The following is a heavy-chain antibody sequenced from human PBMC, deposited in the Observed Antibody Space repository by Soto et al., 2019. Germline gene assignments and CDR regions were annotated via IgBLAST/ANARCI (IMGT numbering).Heavy chain of an antibody. CDR3: ARAGLEWFNNNPYGMDV. Sequence: SQTLSLTCAISGDSVSSNSAAWVWIRQSPSRGLEWLGRTYYRSKWYHDYAVSVKSRITISPDTSKNQLPLQLNSVTPEDSAVYYCARAGLEWFNNNPYGMDVWGQGTTVTVSS. V-gene: IGHV6-1*01. CDR2: TYYRSKWYH. CDR1: GDSVSSNSAA. D-gene: IGHD3-3*01. J-gene: IGHJ6*02.